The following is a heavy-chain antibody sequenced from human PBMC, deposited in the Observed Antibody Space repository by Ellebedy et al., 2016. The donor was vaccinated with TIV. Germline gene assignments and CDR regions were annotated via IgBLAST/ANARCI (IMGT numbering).Heavy chain of an antibody. Sequence: MPSETLSLTCSVSGDSIGIWYWSWIRQPPGKGLEWIGYIYNSGSTNYNPSLKSPVTISVDTSKNQLSLKLNSVTAADTALYYCAREASRSLSYFDLWGRGTLVTVSS. J-gene: IGHJ2*01. V-gene: IGHV4-59*01. CDR2: IYNSGST. CDR3: AREASRSLSYFDL. D-gene: IGHD6-6*01. CDR1: GDSIGIWY.